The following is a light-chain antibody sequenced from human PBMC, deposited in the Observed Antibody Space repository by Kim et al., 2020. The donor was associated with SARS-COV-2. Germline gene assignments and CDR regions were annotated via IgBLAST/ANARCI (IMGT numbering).Light chain of an antibody. CDR2: DDS. CDR1: DIGSKR. V-gene: IGLV3-21*04. Sequence: ELTQPPSVSVAPGKTARITCGGNDIGSKRVHWYQQKPGQAPVLVIYDDSDRPSGIPERFSGSNSGNTATLTISRVEAGDEADYYCHVWDTSSDHYVFGIGTKVTVL. CDR3: HVWDTSSDHYV. J-gene: IGLJ1*01.